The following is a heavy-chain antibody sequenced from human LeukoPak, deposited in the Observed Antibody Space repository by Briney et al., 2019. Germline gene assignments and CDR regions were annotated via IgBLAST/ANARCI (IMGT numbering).Heavy chain of an antibody. CDR3: ARHIADDYGDYVDAFDI. Sequence: SETLSLTCTVSGGSMSSSSYYWGWIRQPPGKVLEWIGSIYYSGSTYYNPSLKSRVTRSVDTSKNEFSLKLSSVTAADTAVYYCARHIADDYGDYVDAFDIWGQGTMVTVSS. D-gene: IGHD4-17*01. J-gene: IGHJ3*02. CDR1: GGSMSSSSYY. CDR2: IYYSGST. V-gene: IGHV4-39*01.